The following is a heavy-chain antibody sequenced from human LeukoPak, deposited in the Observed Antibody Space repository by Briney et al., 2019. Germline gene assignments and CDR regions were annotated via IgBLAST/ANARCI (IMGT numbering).Heavy chain of an antibody. CDR3: ASDGAYAMAV. Sequence: GGSLRLSCAASGSAFSRSWIHWVRQAPGKGLVWVSHINNDATRTTYADSVRGRFTISRDNAKNTVSLQMNRLRAEDTAVYYCASDGAYAMAVWGQGTTVTVSS. J-gene: IGHJ6*02. D-gene: IGHD1-26*01. V-gene: IGHV3-74*01. CDR1: GSAFSRSW. CDR2: INNDATRT.